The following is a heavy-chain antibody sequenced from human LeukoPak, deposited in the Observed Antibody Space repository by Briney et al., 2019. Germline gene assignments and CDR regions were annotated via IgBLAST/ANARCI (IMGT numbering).Heavy chain of an antibody. V-gene: IGHV4-59*08. CDR1: GGSISNYY. Sequence: SETLSLTCTVSGGSISNYYWSWIRQLPGKGREGIGCIYYSGSTNYNPSLKSRVTISLDTSKNQYSLKLRSVPAADTAVYYCARLRGGYSYDYSGPTLDYWGQGTLVTVSS. CDR2: IYYSGST. J-gene: IGHJ4*02. CDR3: ARLRGGYSYDYSGPTLDY. D-gene: IGHD5-18*01.